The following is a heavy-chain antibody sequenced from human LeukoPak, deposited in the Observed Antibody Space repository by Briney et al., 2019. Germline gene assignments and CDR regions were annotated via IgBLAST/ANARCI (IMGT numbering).Heavy chain of an antibody. CDR2: TRNKANSYTT. J-gene: IGHJ4*02. D-gene: IGHD1-1*01. Sequence: GGSLRLSCAASGFTFSSYGMHWVRQAPGKGLEWVGRTRNKANSYTTEYAASVKGRFTISRDDSKNSLYLQMNSLKTEDTAVYYCAREDPTGTFDYWGQGTLVTVSS. V-gene: IGHV3-72*01. CDR1: GFTFSSYG. CDR3: AREDPTGTFDY.